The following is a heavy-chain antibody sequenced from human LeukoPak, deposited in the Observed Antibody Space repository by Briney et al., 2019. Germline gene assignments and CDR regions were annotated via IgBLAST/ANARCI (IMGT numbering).Heavy chain of an antibody. J-gene: IGHJ4*02. CDR3: ARAPGGYCSTAWCYTGGDY. CDR2: ISSSSSTI. V-gene: IGHV3-48*04. D-gene: IGHD2-2*02. Sequence: GGSLRLSCAASGFTFRSYSMNWVRQAPGKALEWVSYISSSSSTIYYADSVKGRFTISRDNANSSLYLQMNSLRAEDTAVYYCARAPGGYCSTAWCYTGGDYWGQGTLVTVS. CDR1: GFTFRSYS.